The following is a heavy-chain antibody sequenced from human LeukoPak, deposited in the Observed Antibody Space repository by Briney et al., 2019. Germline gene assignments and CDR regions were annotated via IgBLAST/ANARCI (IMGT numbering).Heavy chain of an antibody. D-gene: IGHD2-2*01. V-gene: IGHV3-30*18. CDR1: GFTFSSNG. CDR2: ISYDGSNK. CDR3: AKDLDIVVVPAALDDAFDI. J-gene: IGHJ3*02. Sequence: GGSLRLSCAASGFTFSSNGMHWVRQAPGKGLEWVAVISYDGSNKYYADSVKGRFTISRDNSKNTLYLQMNSLRAEDTAVYYCAKDLDIVVVPAALDDAFDIWGQGTMVTVSS.